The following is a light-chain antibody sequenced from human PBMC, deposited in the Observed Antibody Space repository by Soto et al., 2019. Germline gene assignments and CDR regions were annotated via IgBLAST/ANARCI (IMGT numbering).Light chain of an antibody. Sequence: EIVLTQSPGTLSLSPGERATLSCRASQSVSSSYLAWYQQKPGQAPRLLIYGASSRATGIPDRFSGSGSGTDFTLTISRLEPEDFAVYYCKQYGSSPSTFCQGTKVEIK. CDR1: QSVSSSY. J-gene: IGKJ1*01. CDR3: KQYGSSPST. CDR2: GAS. V-gene: IGKV3-20*01.